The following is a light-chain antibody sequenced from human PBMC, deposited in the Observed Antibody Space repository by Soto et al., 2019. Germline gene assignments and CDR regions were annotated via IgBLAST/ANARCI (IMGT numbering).Light chain of an antibody. CDR2: AAS. CDR3: QQSFSPLWT. Sequence: DIQMTQSPSSLSASVGDRVTITCRASQSISNYLNWYQQKPGKAPKLLIYAASSMQSGVPSRISGSGSETDFTLTISSLQPDDSANYYCQQSFSPLWTFGQGTKVEV. J-gene: IGKJ1*01. CDR1: QSISNY. V-gene: IGKV1-39*01.